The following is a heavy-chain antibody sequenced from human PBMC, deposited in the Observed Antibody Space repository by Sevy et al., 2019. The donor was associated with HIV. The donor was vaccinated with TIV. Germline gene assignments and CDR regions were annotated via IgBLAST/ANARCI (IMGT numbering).Heavy chain of an antibody. CDR3: AKGGGYSYGYMGSSNDAFDI. J-gene: IGHJ3*02. CDR1: GFTLSSYV. D-gene: IGHD5-18*01. Sequence: GGSLRLSCAASGFTLSSYVMHWVRQAPGKGLEWVAVISHDGSNKYYADSVKGRFTISRDNSKNTLYLQMNSLRAEDTAVYYCAKGGGYSYGYMGSSNDAFDIWGQGAMVTVSS. CDR2: ISHDGSNK. V-gene: IGHV3-30*18.